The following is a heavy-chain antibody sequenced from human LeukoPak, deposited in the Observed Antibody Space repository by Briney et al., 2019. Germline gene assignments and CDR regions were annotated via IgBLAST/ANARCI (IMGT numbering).Heavy chain of an antibody. J-gene: IGHJ4*02. Sequence: PGGSLRLSCSASGFTFSSRGMHWVRQAPGKGLEWVAVIWYDGSNKYYLDSVEGRFSVSRDNSKNTLYLQMDSLGVEDTAVYYCARGGRAAAGTTDYFDYWGQGTLVTVSS. CDR1: GFTFSSRG. V-gene: IGHV3-33*01. D-gene: IGHD6-13*01. CDR3: ARGGRAAAGTTDYFDY. CDR2: IWYDGSNK.